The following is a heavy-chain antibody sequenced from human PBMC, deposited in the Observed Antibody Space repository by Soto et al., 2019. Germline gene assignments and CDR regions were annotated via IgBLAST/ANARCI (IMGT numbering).Heavy chain of an antibody. CDR1: GFTFSSYA. CDR3: ARPRWSGSYLPFDY. J-gene: IGHJ4*02. CDR2: ISYDGSNK. D-gene: IGHD1-26*01. Sequence: PGGSLRLSCAASGFTFSSYAMHWVRQAPGEGLEWVAAISYDGSNKYYADSVKGRFTISRDNSKNTLYLQMNSLRAEDTAVYYCARPRWSGSYLPFDYWGQGTLVTVSS. V-gene: IGHV3-30*07.